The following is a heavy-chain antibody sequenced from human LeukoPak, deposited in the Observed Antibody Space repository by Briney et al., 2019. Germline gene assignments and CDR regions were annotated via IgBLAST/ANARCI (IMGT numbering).Heavy chain of an antibody. D-gene: IGHD1-26*01. CDR2: IHTSGAS. J-gene: IGHJ4*02. Sequence: PSETLSLTCTVSGASISNYHWIWLRQTPEKGLECMGHIHTSGASRYYPSLESRLTLPIDTSRNHLCLKLTSGTAADTAVYFCARLGSYHDFWGQGALVTVSS. CDR3: ARLGSYHDF. CDR1: GASISNYH. V-gene: IGHV4-4*09.